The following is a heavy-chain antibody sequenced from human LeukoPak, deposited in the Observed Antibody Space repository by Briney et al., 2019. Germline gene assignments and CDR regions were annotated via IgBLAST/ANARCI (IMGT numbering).Heavy chain of an antibody. CDR2: ISSSSYI. D-gene: IGHD5-18*01. V-gene: IGHV3-21*01. CDR3: ASIGYSYGDAFDI. Sequence: GGSLRLSCAASGFTFSSYSMNWVRQAPGKGLEWVSSISSSSYIYYADSVKGRFTISRDNAKNSLYLQMNSLRAEDTAVYYCASIGYSYGDAFDIWGQGTMVTVSS. J-gene: IGHJ3*02. CDR1: GFTFSSYS.